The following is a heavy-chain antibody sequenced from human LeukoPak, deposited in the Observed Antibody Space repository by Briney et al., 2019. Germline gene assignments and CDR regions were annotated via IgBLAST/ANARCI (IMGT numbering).Heavy chain of an antibody. CDR2: ISWNSGSI. J-gene: IGHJ4*02. Sequence: GGSLRLSCAASGFTFDDYAMHWVRQAPGKGLEWVSGISWNSGSIGYADSVKGRFTISRDNAKNSLYLQMNSLRAEDTALYYCAKDISPRVAVAGTGYFDYWGQGTLVTVSS. CDR1: GFTFDDYA. V-gene: IGHV3-9*01. D-gene: IGHD6-19*01. CDR3: AKDISPRVAVAGTGYFDY.